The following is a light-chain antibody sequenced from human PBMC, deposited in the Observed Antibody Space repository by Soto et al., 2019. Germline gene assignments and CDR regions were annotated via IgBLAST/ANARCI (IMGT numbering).Light chain of an antibody. CDR2: DAS. Sequence: DFQVTQSPNTLTASGGYRVTINCRSIQTISTWMAWYQQKPGKAPKLLVYDASTLQSGVASRFSGSVSGTEFTLIISCLQPDDSATYYCQLYTNTNKPGMFGQGTKVDIK. J-gene: IGKJ2*01. V-gene: IGKV1-5*01. CDR3: QLYTNTNKPGM. CDR1: QTISTW.